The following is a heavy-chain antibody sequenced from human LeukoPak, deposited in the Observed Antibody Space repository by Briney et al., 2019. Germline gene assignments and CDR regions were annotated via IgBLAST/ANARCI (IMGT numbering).Heavy chain of an antibody. Sequence: TGGSLRLSCAASGFTFSIYALSWVRQAPGKGLEWVSVLGGSETSTSYADSVKGRFTISRDNSKNTLYLQMNSLRAEDTAVYYCAKVWGGSYHGNAFDIWGQGTMVTVSS. CDR2: LGGSETST. CDR1: GFTFSIYA. V-gene: IGHV3-23*01. CDR3: AKVWGGSYHGNAFDI. J-gene: IGHJ3*02. D-gene: IGHD1-26*01.